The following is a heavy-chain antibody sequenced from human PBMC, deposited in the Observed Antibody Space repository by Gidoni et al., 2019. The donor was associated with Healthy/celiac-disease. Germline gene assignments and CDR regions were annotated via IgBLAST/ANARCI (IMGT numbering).Heavy chain of an antibody. CDR2: ISSSSSYI. CDR3: ARDLTGTTYLDY. D-gene: IGHD1-20*01. V-gene: IGHV3-21*01. Sequence: EVQLVESGGGLVKPGGSLRLSCAASGFPFSSYSMNWVRQAPGKGLEWVSSISSSSSYIYYADSGKGRFTISRDNAKNSRYLQMNSLRAEDTAVYYCARDLTGTTYLDYWGQGTLVTVSS. J-gene: IGHJ4*02. CDR1: GFPFSSYS.